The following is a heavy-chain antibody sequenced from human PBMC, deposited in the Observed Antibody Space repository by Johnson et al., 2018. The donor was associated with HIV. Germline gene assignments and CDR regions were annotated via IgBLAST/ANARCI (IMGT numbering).Heavy chain of an antibody. V-gene: IGHV3-74*01. CDR1: GFTFSTNR. D-gene: IGHD3-10*01. CDR2: INSDGSST. CDR3: ARVQLLADDVFNI. J-gene: IGHJ3*02. Sequence: VQLVESGGDLVQPGGSLRLSCVGSGFTFSTNRMHWVRQAPGKGLVWVSRINSDGSSTSYADSVKGRFTISRDNAKNTLYLQMDSLGAEDTAVYYCARVQLLADDVFNIWGQGTMVTVSS.